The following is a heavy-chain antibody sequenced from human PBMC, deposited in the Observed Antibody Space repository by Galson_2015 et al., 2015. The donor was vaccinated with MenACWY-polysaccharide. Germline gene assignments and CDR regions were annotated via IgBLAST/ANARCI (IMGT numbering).Heavy chain of an antibody. V-gene: IGHV3-7*01. J-gene: IGHJ5*02. CDR1: GFTLGNYW. Sequence: SLRLSCAAPGFTLGNYWMSWVRQAPGKGLEWVANIKEDGSEKYYVDCVRGRFTISRDNAKNSLYLQMNSLRAEDTAVYYCARDDRRVRGVFNWFDPWGQGTLVTVSS. CDR3: ARDDRRVRGVFNWFDP. D-gene: IGHD3-10*01. CDR2: IKEDGSEK.